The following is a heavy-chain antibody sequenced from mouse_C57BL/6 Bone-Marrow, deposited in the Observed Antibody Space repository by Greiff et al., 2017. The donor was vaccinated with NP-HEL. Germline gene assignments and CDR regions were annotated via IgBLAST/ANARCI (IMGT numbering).Heavy chain of an antibody. CDR3: ASLYGSSSHWYFDV. Sequence: QVQLQQSGAELVRPGSSVKLSCKASGYTFTSYWMHWVKQRPIQGLEWIGNIDPSDSETHYNQKFKDKATLTVDKSSSTAYMQLSSLTSEDSAVYYCASLYGSSSHWYFDVWGTGTTVTVSS. V-gene: IGHV1-52*01. CDR2: IDPSDSET. D-gene: IGHD1-1*01. CDR1: GYTFTSYW. J-gene: IGHJ1*03.